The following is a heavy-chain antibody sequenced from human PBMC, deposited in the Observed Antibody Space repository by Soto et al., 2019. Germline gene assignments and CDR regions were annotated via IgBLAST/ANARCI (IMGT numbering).Heavy chain of an antibody. CDR3: ARDRAVSYFDY. D-gene: IGHD3-10*01. CDR2: IYYSGST. Sequence: SLTCTVSGGSISSYYWSWIRRPPGKGLEWIGYIYYSGSTNYNPSLKSRVTISVDTSKNQFSLKLSSVTAADTAVYYCARDRAVSYFDYWGQGTLVTVSS. CDR1: GGSISSYY. V-gene: IGHV4-59*01. J-gene: IGHJ4*02.